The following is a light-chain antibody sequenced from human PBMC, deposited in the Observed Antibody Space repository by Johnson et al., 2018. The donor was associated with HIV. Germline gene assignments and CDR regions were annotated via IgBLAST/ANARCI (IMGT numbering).Light chain of an antibody. CDR1: ISNIESYF. J-gene: IGLJ1*01. V-gene: IGLV1-51*02. CDR3: GTWDSSLSAV. Sequence: QSILTQPPSVSAAPGQRVNISCSGNISNIESYFVSWYQQLPGAAPTLLIYEDNKRPSGIPDRFSGSKSGATATLGITGLQTGDEADYYCGTWDSSLSAVFGTGTKVTVL. CDR2: EDN.